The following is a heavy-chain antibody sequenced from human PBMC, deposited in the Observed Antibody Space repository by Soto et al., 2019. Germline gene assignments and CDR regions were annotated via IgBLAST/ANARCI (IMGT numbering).Heavy chain of an antibody. CDR2: IKQDGSEK. Sequence: EVQLVVSGGGLVQPRGSLSISCAASGFTFRSYWMSWVRQAPGNGLEWVANIKQDGSEKYYVDSVKGRFTISRDNAKNSLYLQMNSLRAEDTAVYYCARDLGYCSSTSCHAYFDYWGQGTLVTVSS. CDR3: ARDLGYCSSTSCHAYFDY. D-gene: IGHD2-2*01. J-gene: IGHJ4*02. V-gene: IGHV3-7*01. CDR1: GFTFRSYW.